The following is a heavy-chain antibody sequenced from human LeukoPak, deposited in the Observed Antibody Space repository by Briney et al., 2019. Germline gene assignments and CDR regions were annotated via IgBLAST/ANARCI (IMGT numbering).Heavy chain of an antibody. V-gene: IGHV3-21*01. CDR1: GFTFSSYS. D-gene: IGHD6-13*01. Sequence: GGSLRLSCAASGFTFSSYSMNWVRQAPGKGLEWVSSISSSSSYIYYADSVKGRFTISRDNAKNSLYLQMNSLRAEDTAVYYCASPSIAAASTDDYWGQGTLVTVSS. J-gene: IGHJ4*02. CDR3: ASPSIAAASTDDY. CDR2: ISSSSSYI.